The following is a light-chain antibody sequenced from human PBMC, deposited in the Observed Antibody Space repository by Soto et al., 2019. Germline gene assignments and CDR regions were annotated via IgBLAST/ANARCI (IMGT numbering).Light chain of an antibody. CDR2: YDS. Sequence: SYELTQPPSVSVAPGKTARITWGGNNIGSKSVHWYQQKPGQAPVLVIYYDSDRPSGIPERFSGSNSGNTATLTISRVEAGDEADYYCQVWAPKVFGTGTKLTVL. V-gene: IGLV3-21*01. J-gene: IGLJ1*01. CDR1: NIGSKS. CDR3: QVWAPKV.